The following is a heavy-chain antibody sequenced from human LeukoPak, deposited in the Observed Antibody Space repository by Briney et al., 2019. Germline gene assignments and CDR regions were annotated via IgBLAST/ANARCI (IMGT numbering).Heavy chain of an antibody. CDR3: ARNRPIMGITDAFDV. J-gene: IGHJ3*01. CDR2: LHYSGSS. D-gene: IGHD1-26*01. V-gene: IGHV4-59*01. CDR1: GVSISNYY. Sequence: SETLSLTCSVSGVSISNYYWSWIRQSPGRELEWMVHLHYSGSSSYNPSLRSRVTTSVDMSKNQFSLRLTSVTAADTAVYYCARNRPIMGITDAFDVWGQGTMVTVSS.